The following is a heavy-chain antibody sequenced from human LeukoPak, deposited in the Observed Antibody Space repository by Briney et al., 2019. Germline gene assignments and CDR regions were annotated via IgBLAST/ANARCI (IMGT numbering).Heavy chain of an antibody. CDR2: IWYDGSNK. Sequence: VQPGRSLRLSCAASGFTFSSYGMHWVRQAPGKGLEWVAVIWYDGSNKYYAGSVKGRLTISRENSKNTLYLQMNSLRAEDTAVYYCAREVGAFDIWGQGTMVTVSS. J-gene: IGHJ3*02. V-gene: IGHV3-33*01. CDR3: AREVGAFDI. CDR1: GFTFSSYG. D-gene: IGHD2-2*01.